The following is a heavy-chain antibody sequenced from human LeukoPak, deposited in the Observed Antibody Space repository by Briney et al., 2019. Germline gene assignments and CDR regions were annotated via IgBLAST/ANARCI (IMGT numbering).Heavy chain of an antibody. J-gene: IGHJ4*02. CDR2: ISPSNGDT. D-gene: IGHD4-23*01. CDR1: GYTFTSCS. V-gene: IGHV1-18*04. Sequence: ASVTVSCKASGYTFTSCSINWVRRAPGQGLEWMGWISPSNGDTSYAQKVQDRVTMTTDTSTTTVYMELRSLGSDDTAIYYCVRDSGWELRHFFFDDWGQGTLVTVSS. CDR3: VRDSGWELRHFFFDD.